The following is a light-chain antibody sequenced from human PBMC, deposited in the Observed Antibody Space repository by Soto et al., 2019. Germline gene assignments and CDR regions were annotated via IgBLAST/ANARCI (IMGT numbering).Light chain of an antibody. V-gene: IGKV1-5*03. CDR3: QQYNRYSTYT. CDR2: KAS. CDR1: QSITSW. J-gene: IGKJ2*01. Sequence: DIRMTQSPSTLSASVGDRVTITCRASQSITSWLAWYQQKPGKAPKLLIYKASSLQSGVPSRFSGSGSGTEFTHTISSLQPDDFATYYCQQYNRYSTYTFGQGIKLEIK.